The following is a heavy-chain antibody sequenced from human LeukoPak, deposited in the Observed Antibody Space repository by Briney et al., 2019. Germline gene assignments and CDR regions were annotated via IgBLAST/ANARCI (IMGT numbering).Heavy chain of an antibody. D-gene: IGHD5-24*01. CDR3: ARGTRMATMTPPGY. J-gene: IGHJ4*02. V-gene: IGHV1-8*01. Sequence: ASVKVSCKASGYTFTSYDINCVRQATGQGLEWMGWMNPNSGNTGYAQKFQGRVTMTRNTSISTAYMELSSLRSEDTAVYYCARGTRMATMTPPGYWGQGTLVTVSS. CDR2: MNPNSGNT. CDR1: GYTFTSYD.